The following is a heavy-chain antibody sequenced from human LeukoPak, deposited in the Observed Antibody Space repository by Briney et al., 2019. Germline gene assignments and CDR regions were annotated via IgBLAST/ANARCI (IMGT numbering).Heavy chain of an antibody. V-gene: IGHV1-46*01. Sequence: EASVKVSCKASGYTFTSYYMHWVRQAPGQGLEWMGIINPSGGSTSYAQKFQGSVTMTRDTSTSTVYMELSSLRSEDTAVYYCARDRRGFPEPYWGQGTLVTVSS. D-gene: IGHD1-14*01. J-gene: IGHJ4*02. CDR2: INPSGGST. CDR3: ARDRRGFPEPY. CDR1: GYTFTSYY.